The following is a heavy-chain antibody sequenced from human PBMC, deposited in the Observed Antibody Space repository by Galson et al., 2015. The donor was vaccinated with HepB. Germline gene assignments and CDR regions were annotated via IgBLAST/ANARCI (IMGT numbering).Heavy chain of an antibody. V-gene: IGHV1-18*04. J-gene: IGHJ5*02. Sequence: SVKVSCKASGYTFTSYGISWVRQAPGQGLEWMGWISAYNGNTNYAQKLQGRVTMTTDTSTSTAYMELRSLRSDNTAVYYCARDNGYYDSSDNWFDPWGQGTLVTVSS. CDR1: GYTFTSYG. CDR2: ISAYNGNT. CDR3: ARDNGYYDSSDNWFDP. D-gene: IGHD3-22*01.